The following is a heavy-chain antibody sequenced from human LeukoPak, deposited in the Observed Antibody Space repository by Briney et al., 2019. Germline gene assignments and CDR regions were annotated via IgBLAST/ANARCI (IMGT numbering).Heavy chain of an antibody. CDR3: ARPVPYGDYVAGAFDI. CDR2: ISAYNGNT. V-gene: IGHV1-18*01. J-gene: IGHJ3*02. D-gene: IGHD4-17*01. CDR1: GYTFTSYG. Sequence: GAPVKVSCKASGYTFTSYGISWVRQAPGQGLEWMGWISAYNGNTNYAQKLQGRVTMTTDTSTSTAYMELRSLRSDDTAVYYCARPVPYGDYVAGAFDIWGQGTMVTVSS.